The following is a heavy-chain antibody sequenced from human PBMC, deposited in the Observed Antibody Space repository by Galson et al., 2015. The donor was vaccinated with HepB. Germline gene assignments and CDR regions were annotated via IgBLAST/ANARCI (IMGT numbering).Heavy chain of an antibody. CDR1: GFTFSSYW. D-gene: IGHD3-3*02. J-gene: IGHJ4*02. CDR3: ARYILAVGAGDY. CDR2: INSDGSST. V-gene: IGHV3-74*01. Sequence: SLRLSCAVSGFTFSSYWMHWVRQAPGKGLVWVSHINSDGSSTSYADSVKGRFTISRDNAKNTLYLQMNSLRAEDTAVYYCARYILAVGAGDYWGQGTLVTVSS.